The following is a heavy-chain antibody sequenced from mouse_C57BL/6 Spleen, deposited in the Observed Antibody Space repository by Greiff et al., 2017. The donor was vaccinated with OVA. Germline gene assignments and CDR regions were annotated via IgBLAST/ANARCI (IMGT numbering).Heavy chain of an antibody. V-gene: IGHV1-4*01. CDR2: INPSSGYT. Sequence: QVQLQQSGAELARPGASVKMSCKASGYTFTSYTMHWVKQRPGQGLEWIGYINPSSGYTKYNQKFKDKATLTADKSSSTAYMQLSSLTSEDSAVYYGYGSSYGYFDVWGTGTTVTVAS. D-gene: IGHD1-1*01. CDR1: GYTFTSYT. CDR3: YGSSYGYFDV. J-gene: IGHJ1*03.